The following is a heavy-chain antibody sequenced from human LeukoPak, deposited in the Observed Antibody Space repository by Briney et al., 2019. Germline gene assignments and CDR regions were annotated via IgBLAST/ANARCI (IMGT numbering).Heavy chain of an antibody. Sequence: SETLSLTCAVSGGSISSGGYSWSWIRQPPGKGLEWIGYIYHSGSTYYNPSPKSRVTISVDRSKNQFSLKLSSVTAADTAVYYCARGGSGSYLDYWGQGTLVTVSS. CDR3: ARGGSGSYLDY. D-gene: IGHD3-10*01. CDR2: IYHSGST. J-gene: IGHJ4*02. V-gene: IGHV4-30-2*01. CDR1: GGSISSGGYS.